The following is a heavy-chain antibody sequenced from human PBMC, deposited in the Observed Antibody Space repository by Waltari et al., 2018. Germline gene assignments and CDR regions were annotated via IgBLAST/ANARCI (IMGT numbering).Heavy chain of an antibody. J-gene: IGHJ5*02. CDR1: GYTFTSYA. D-gene: IGHD1-1*01. CDR3: ASSSRNDGWFDP. V-gene: IGHV1-3*01. CDR2: INAGNSNT. Sequence: VQLVQSGAEVKKPGASVKVSCQASGYTFTSYAMHWVRQAPGQRLEWMGWINAGNSNTKYSQKFQGRVTITRDTSASTAYMELSSLRSEDTAVYYCASSSRNDGWFDPWGQGTLVTVSS.